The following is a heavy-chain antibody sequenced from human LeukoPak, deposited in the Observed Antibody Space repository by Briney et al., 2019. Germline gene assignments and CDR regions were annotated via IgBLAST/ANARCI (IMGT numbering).Heavy chain of an antibody. V-gene: IGHV1-2*02. CDR1: GYTFTVYC. CDR3: ARENS. CDR2: INTNRGGT. Sequence: SSVTVSCKASGYTFTVYCMYWMRQAPAQGLELMGWINTNRGGTNYAQKFQGRVTITIATSISTAYLELNRLSPDDTAMSYYARENSGAQGTLVPAPS. J-gene: IGHJ5*01.